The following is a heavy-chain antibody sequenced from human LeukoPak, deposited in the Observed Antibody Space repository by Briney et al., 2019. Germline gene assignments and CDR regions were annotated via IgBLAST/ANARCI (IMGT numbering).Heavy chain of an antibody. CDR1: GGSFSGYY. CDR2: INHSGST. Sequence: KPSETLSLTCAVYGGSFSGYYWSWIRQPPGKGLEWIGEINHSGSTNYNPSLKSRVTISVDTSKNQFSLKLSSVTAADTAVYYCARTNPTYYDFWSGYTDYYYYYYMDVWGKGTTVTVSS. D-gene: IGHD3-3*01. CDR3: ARTNPTYYDFWSGYTDYYYYYYMDV. J-gene: IGHJ6*03. V-gene: IGHV4-34*01.